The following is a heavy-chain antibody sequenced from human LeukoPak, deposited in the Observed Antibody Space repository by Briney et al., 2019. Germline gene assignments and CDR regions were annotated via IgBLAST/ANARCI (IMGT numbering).Heavy chain of an antibody. Sequence: GGSLRLSCAASGFTFSSYWMSWVRQAPGKGLEWVANIKQDGSEKYYVDSVKGRFTISRDNAKNSLYLQMNSLRAEDTAVYYCARDSRQQLGSHIDYWGQGTLVTVSS. CDR3: ARDSRQQLGSHIDY. J-gene: IGHJ4*02. V-gene: IGHV3-7*01. CDR1: GFTFSSYW. D-gene: IGHD6-13*01. CDR2: IKQDGSEK.